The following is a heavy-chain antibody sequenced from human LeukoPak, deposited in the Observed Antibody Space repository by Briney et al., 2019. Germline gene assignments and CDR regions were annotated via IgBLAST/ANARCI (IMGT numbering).Heavy chain of an antibody. CDR1: GYPFTGYF. D-gene: IGHD1-26*01. V-gene: IGHV1-2*02. CDR3: ARDLRGLGDYFDY. CDR2: INPDSGGT. Sequence: ASVKVSCKASGYPFTGYFIHWVRQAPGQGLEWMGCINPDSGGTSYPPKFQGRVTMTRDTSISTAYMEVSGLRSDDTAVYYCARDLRGLGDYFDYWGQGTLVAVSS. J-gene: IGHJ4*02.